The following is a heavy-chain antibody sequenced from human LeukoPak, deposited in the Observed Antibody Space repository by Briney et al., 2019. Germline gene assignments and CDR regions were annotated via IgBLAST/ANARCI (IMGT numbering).Heavy chain of an antibody. Sequence: PGGSLRLSCAASGFTFSSYEMNWVRQAPGKGLEWVSYISSSGSTIYYADSVKGRFTISRDNAKNSLYLQMNSLRAEDTALYYCARDLKGDYVWGSYPFDPWGQGTLVTVSS. CDR2: ISSSGSTI. V-gene: IGHV3-48*03. CDR3: ARDLKGDYVWGSYPFDP. D-gene: IGHD3-16*02. J-gene: IGHJ5*02. CDR1: GFTFSSYE.